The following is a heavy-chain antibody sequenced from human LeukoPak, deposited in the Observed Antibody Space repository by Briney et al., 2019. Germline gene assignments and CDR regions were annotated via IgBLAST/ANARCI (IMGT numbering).Heavy chain of an antibody. Sequence: GGSLRLSCAASGFTFSDYYMSWIRQAPGKGPEWVSCISSSGSTIYYADSVKGRFTISRDNAKNSLYLQMNSLRAEDTAVYYCARDLEAVAGYFDYWGQGTLVTVSS. D-gene: IGHD6-19*01. J-gene: IGHJ4*02. V-gene: IGHV3-11*01. CDR3: ARDLEAVAGYFDY. CDR2: ISSSGSTI. CDR1: GFTFSDYY.